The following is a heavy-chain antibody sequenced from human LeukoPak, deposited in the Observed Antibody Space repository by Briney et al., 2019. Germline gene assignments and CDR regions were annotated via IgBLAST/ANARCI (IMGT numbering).Heavy chain of an antibody. CDR1: GFTFSDYY. CDR2: ISDSGTTT. CDR3: ARVYIAEDN. Sequence: PGGSLRLSCAASGFTFSDYYMSWIRQAPGKGLEWISYISDSGTTTYYADSVKGRFTISRDNAKNSLYLQMNSLRAEDTAVYYCARVYIAEDNWGQGTLVTISS. V-gene: IGHV3-11*01. J-gene: IGHJ4*02. D-gene: IGHD2-15*01.